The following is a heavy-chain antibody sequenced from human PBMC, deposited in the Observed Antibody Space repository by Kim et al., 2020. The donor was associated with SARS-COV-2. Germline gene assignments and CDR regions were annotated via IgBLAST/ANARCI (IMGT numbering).Heavy chain of an antibody. V-gene: IGHV4-59*08. Sequence: NHNPSLNSRVTISLDTSKSQFSLKLNSVTAADTALYYCARHRGVAWYFDLWGRGTLVTVSS. J-gene: IGHJ2*01. CDR3: ARHRGVAWYFDL.